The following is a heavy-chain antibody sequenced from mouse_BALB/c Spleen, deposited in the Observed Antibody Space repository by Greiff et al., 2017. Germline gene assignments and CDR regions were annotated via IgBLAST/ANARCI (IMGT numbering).Heavy chain of an antibody. J-gene: IGHJ4*01. CDR2: IYWDDDK. V-gene: IGHV8-12*01. CDR1: GFSLSTSGMG. CDR3: AGIYYYGSAYAMDY. D-gene: IGHD1-1*01. Sequence: QVTLKVSGPGILQPSQTLSLTCSFSGFSLSTSGMGVSWIRQPSGKGLEWLAHIYWDDDKRYNPSLKSRLTISKDTSSNQVFLKITSVDTADTATYYCAGIYYYGSAYAMDYWGQGTSVTVSS.